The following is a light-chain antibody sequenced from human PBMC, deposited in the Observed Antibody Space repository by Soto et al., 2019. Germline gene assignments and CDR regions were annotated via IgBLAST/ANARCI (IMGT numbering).Light chain of an antibody. CDR2: AAS. Sequence: DIQMTQSPSSLSASVGDRVTITCRASQSISNYLNWYQQKPGKAPKLLIYAASSLQSGVPSRFSGSVSGTDFTLTISILQPEDFASYYCQQSYKTPLTFGGGTKVEI. CDR3: QQSYKTPLT. CDR1: QSISNY. V-gene: IGKV1-39*01. J-gene: IGKJ4*01.